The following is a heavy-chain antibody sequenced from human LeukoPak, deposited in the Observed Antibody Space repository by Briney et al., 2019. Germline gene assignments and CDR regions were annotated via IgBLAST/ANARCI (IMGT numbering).Heavy chain of an antibody. V-gene: IGHV3-74*01. J-gene: IGHJ4*02. D-gene: IGHD1-26*01. CDR3: ARSLGNWDDY. CDR2: ISGDGSST. CDR1: GFTFSRYW. Sequence: GGSLRLSCAAPGFTFSRYWMHWVRQAPEKGLVWVSRISGDGSSTTYAHSVKGRFTISRDNAKNTLYLQMNSLRAEDTAVYYCARSLGNWDDYWGQGTLVTASS.